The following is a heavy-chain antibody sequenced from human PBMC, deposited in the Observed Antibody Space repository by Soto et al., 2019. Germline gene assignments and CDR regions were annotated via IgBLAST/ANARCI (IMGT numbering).Heavy chain of an antibody. V-gene: IGHV4-4*02. CDR3: ARNSEGSGRGAT. D-gene: IGHD3-10*01. CDR1: GGSISSSNW. Sequence: ASETLSLTCAVSGGSISSSNWWSWVRQPPGKGLEWIGEIYHSGSTNYNPSLKSRVTISVDKSKNQFSLKLSSVTAADTAVYYCARNSEGSGRGATWGQGTLVTVSS. CDR2: IYHSGST. J-gene: IGHJ4*02.